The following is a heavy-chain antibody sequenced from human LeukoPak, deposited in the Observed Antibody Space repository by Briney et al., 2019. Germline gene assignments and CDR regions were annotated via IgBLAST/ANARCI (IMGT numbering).Heavy chain of an antibody. D-gene: IGHD6-13*01. Sequence: ASVKVSCKASGYTFTNYGFTWARQAPGQGLEWMGWISAYNGDTKSAQKFQGRVTLTTDTSTSTAYMELRSLTSDDTAVYYCARDRQLIRPYQDYWGQGTLVTVSS. CDR2: ISAYNGDT. CDR3: ARDRQLIRPYQDY. V-gene: IGHV1-18*01. CDR1: GYTFTNYG. J-gene: IGHJ4*02.